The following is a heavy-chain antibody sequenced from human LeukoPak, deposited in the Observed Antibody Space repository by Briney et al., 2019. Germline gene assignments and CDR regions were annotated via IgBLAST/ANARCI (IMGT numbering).Heavy chain of an antibody. Sequence: GVPLRLLCTASGFTYSKYRMLWARQAPGKALESVSRCNTDGPVTTYADSVKGRYTVSRDNADNTMFLQMNSEREEHTAVYYCATKQWLPPPPDSWVRGTAVTVSS. CDR1: GFTYSKYR. D-gene: IGHD6-19*01. J-gene: IGHJ4*02. CDR2: CNTDGPVT. V-gene: IGHV3-74*01. CDR3: ATKQWLPPPPDS.